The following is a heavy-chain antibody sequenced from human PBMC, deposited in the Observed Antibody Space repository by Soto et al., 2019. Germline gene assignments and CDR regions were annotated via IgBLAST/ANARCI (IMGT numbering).Heavy chain of an antibody. CDR2: INPSGGST. CDR1: GYTFTNYY. V-gene: IGHV1-46*01. Sequence: ASVKVSCKASGYTFTNYYIHWVRQAPGQGLEWMGIINPSGGSTSYAQRFRGRVTMTRDTSTSTVYMDPSGLRSEDTAVYYCARGDLISMRDYYLTYWGQGSMVTVSS. D-gene: IGHD3-22*01. CDR3: ARGDLISMRDYYLTY. J-gene: IGHJ4*02.